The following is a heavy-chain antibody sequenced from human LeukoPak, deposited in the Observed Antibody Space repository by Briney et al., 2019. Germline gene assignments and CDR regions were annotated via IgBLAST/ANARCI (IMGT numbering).Heavy chain of an antibody. CDR2: IYYSGST. J-gene: IGHJ3*02. V-gene: IGHV4-39*01. Sequence: SETLSLTCTVSGGSISSSSYYWGWIRQPPGKGLEWIGSIYYSGSTYYNPSLKSRVTISVDTSKNQFSLKLSSVTAADTAVYYCARVPAIVSPFDIWGQGTMVTVSS. D-gene: IGHD5-18*01. CDR3: ARVPAIVSPFDI. CDR1: GGSISSSSYY.